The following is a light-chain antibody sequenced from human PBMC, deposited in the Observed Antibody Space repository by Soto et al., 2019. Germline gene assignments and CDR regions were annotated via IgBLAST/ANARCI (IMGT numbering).Light chain of an antibody. Sequence: DIHMTQSPSTLSASLGDRATITCRASQSLSRWLAWYQQKPGKAPNLLIYKTSSFESGVPSRFSGSGSGTEFTLTISSLQPDDFANYYWQHCTGYSWTFGQGTKVEVK. CDR1: QSLSRW. CDR3: QHCTGYSWT. CDR2: KTS. V-gene: IGKV1-5*03. J-gene: IGKJ1*01.